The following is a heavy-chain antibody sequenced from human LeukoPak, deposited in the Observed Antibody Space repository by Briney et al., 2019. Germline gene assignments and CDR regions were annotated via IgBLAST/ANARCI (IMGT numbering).Heavy chain of an antibody. CDR1: GYSISSGDY. CDR3: ARGVYCTNGVCYINSFHFFDY. J-gene: IGHJ4*02. D-gene: IGHD2-8*01. V-gene: IGHV4-38-2*02. Sequence: SETLSLTCTVSGYSISSGDYWGWIRQPPGKGLEWIGDTYHSGSTYYNPSLKSRVAISVDTSKNQFSLKLRSATAADTAVYFCARGVYCTNGVCYINSFHFFDYWGQGTLVTVSS. CDR2: TYHSGST.